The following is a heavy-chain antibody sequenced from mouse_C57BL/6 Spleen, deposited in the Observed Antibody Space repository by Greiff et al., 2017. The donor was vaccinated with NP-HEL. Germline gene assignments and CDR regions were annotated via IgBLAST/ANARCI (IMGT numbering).Heavy chain of an antibody. V-gene: IGHV14-4*01. D-gene: IGHD1-1*01. J-gene: IGHJ3*01. CDR1: GFNIKDDY. CDR3: TTGYYYGSSLAY. CDR2: IDPENGDT. Sequence: EVQLQQSGAELVRPGASVKLSCTASGFNIKDDYMHWVKQRPEQGLEWIGWIDPENGDTEYASKFQGKATITADTSSNTAYLQLSSLTSEDTAVYYCTTGYYYGSSLAYWGPGTLVTVSA.